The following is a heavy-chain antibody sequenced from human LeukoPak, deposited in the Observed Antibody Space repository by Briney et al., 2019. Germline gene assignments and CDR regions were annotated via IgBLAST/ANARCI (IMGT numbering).Heavy chain of an antibody. V-gene: IGHV5-51*01. CDR1: GYSFKCYW. CDR2: IYPHHSDT. D-gene: IGHD3-10*01. J-gene: IGHJ4*02. Sequence: GESLKIYCKGSGYSFKCYWLGLVRQMPGEGLGCMCIIYPHHSDTRYSPSFQGQLTISADKSVSTAYLHWSSLKASVTPMYYCAVSLRGAPDYWGQGTLVTVSS. CDR3: AVSLRGAPDY.